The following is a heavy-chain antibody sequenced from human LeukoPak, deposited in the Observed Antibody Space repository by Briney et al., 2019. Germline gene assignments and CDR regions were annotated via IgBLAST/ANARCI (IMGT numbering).Heavy chain of an antibody. CDR1: GFTFSDYY. CDR2: ISSSGSTI. Sequence: GGSLTLSCAASGFTFSDYYMSWIRQAPGKGLEWVSYISSSGSTIYYADSVKGRFTISRDNAKNSLYLQMNSLRAEDTAVYYCARDTVSITMVRGVEEYYYYGMDVWGQGTTVTVSS. CDR3: ARDTVSITMVRGVEEYYYYGMDV. V-gene: IGHV3-11*01. D-gene: IGHD3-10*01. J-gene: IGHJ6*02.